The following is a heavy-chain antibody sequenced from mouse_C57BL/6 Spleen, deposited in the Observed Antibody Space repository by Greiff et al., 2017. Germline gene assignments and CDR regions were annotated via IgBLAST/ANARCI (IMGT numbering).Heavy chain of an antibody. CDR1: GFTFTDYY. D-gene: IGHD1-1*01. Sequence: EVQRVESGGGLVQPGGSLSLSCAASGFTFTDYYMSWVRQPPGKALEWLGFIRNKANGYTTEYSASVKGRFTISRDNSQSILYLQMNALRAEDSATYYCARYPHYYGSSYYFDYWGQGTTLTVSS. CDR3: ARYPHYYGSSYYFDY. J-gene: IGHJ2*01. V-gene: IGHV7-3*01. CDR2: IRNKANGYTT.